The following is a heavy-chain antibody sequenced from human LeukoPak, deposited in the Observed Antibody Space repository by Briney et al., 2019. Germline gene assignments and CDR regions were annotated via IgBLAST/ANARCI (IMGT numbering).Heavy chain of an antibody. CDR1: GFTFSIYS. CDR2: IDSSSSTI. V-gene: IGHV3-48*04. Sequence: GGSLRLSCAASGFTFSIYSMNWVRQAPGKGLECVSYIDSSSSTIYYTDSVKGRFTISRDNAKNSLYLQMNSLRAEDTALYHCARDVRYGDYAGWFDPWGQGTLVTVSS. CDR3: ARDVRYGDYAGWFDP. D-gene: IGHD4-17*01. J-gene: IGHJ5*02.